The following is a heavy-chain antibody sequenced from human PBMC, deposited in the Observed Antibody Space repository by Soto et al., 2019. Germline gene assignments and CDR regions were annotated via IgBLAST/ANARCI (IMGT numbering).Heavy chain of an antibody. Sequence: EVQLVESGGGLVKPGGSLRLSCAASGFTFSSYSMNWVRQAPGKGLEWVSSISSSSSYIYYADSVKGRFTISRDNAKNSLYLQTNSLRAEDTAVYYCASHDYSKGWFDPWGQGTLVTVSS. D-gene: IGHD4-4*01. V-gene: IGHV3-21*01. J-gene: IGHJ5*02. CDR3: ASHDYSKGWFDP. CDR1: GFTFSSYS. CDR2: ISSSSSYI.